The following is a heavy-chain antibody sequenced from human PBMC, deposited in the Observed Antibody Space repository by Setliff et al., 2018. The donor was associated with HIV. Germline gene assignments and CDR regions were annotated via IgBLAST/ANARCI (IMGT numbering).Heavy chain of an antibody. J-gene: IGHJ4*02. CDR3: ARYDSGGYYSLDY. CDR1: GYSISSGYY. V-gene: IGHV4-38-2*01. CDR2: IYHSGTT. Sequence: SETLSLTCAVSGYSISSGYYWGWIRQPPGKGLEWVGSIYHSGTTYYNPSLKSRVTISVDTSKNQFSLKLSSVTAADTAVYYCARYDSGGYYSLDYWGQGTLVTVSS. D-gene: IGHD3-22*01.